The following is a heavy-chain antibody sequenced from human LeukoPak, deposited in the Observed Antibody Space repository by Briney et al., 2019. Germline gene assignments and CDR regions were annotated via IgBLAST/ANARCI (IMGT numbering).Heavy chain of an antibody. V-gene: IGHV1-2*02. CDR1: GYTFTGYY. CDR3: ATVGIVDTAMITYFDY. J-gene: IGHJ4*02. CDR2: INPNSGDT. Sequence: ASVKVSCKASGYTFTGYYMHWVRQAPGQGLEWMGWINPNSGDTNYAQKFQGRVTMTRDTSISTAYMELSRLRSDDTAVYYSATVGIVDTAMITYFDYWGQGTLVTVSS. D-gene: IGHD5-18*01.